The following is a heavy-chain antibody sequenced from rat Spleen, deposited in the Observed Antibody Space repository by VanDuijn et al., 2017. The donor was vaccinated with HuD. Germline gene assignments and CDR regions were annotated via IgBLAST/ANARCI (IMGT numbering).Heavy chain of an antibody. V-gene: IGHV5-31*01. J-gene: IGHJ4*01. CDR3: TRDRPYYGYNYGVMDA. Sequence: EVQLVESGGGLVQPGRSLKLSCVASGFTFNNYWMTWIRQAPGKGLEWVASITNPGGSTYYPDSVKGRFTIARDNAKSTLYLQMNSLRSEETATYYCTRDRPYYGYNYGVMDAWGQGASVTVSS. D-gene: IGHD1-9*01. CDR1: GFTFNNYW. CDR2: ITNPGGST.